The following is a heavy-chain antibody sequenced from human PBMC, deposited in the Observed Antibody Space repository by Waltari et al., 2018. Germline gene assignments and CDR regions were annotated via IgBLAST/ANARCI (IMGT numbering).Heavy chain of an antibody. Sequence: EVQLLESGGGLVQPGGSLRLSCAASGFTFSSYAMSWVRKAPGKGLEWVSAISGSGGSTYYADSVKGRFTISRDNSKNTLYLQMNSLRAEDTAVYYCAKDFCSGGSCYYFDYWGQGTLVTVSS. J-gene: IGHJ4*02. CDR1: GFTFSSYA. CDR3: AKDFCSGGSCYYFDY. V-gene: IGHV3-23*01. D-gene: IGHD2-15*01. CDR2: ISGSGGST.